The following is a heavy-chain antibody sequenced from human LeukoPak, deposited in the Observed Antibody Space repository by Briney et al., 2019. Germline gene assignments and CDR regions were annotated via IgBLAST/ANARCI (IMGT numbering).Heavy chain of an antibody. CDR2: ISWNSGSI. D-gene: IGHD6-13*01. CDR1: GFTFDDYA. J-gene: IGHJ4*02. V-gene: IGHV3-9*03. Sequence: PGGSLRLSCAASGFTFDDYAMHWVRQAPGKGLEWVSGISWNSGSIGYADSVKGRFTISRDNAKNSLYLQMNSLRAEDMALYYCAKTYSSSWYSPVFDYWGQGTLVTVSS. CDR3: AKTYSSSWYSPVFDY.